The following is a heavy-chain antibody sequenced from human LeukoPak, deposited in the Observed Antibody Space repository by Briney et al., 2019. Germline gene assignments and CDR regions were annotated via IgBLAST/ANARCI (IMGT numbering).Heavy chain of an antibody. CDR3: ARDDFEYSVHYGMDV. Sequence: PSETLSLTCAVYVGSFSGYYWSWIRQPAGKGLEWIGRVYRSGNGNYNPSLQSRVTMSVDTSKNQISLRLRSVTAADTAVYYCARDDFEYSVHYGMDVWGQGTAVTVSS. J-gene: IGHJ6*02. D-gene: IGHD3-9*01. CDR1: VGSFSGYY. V-gene: IGHV4-4*07. CDR2: VYRSGNG.